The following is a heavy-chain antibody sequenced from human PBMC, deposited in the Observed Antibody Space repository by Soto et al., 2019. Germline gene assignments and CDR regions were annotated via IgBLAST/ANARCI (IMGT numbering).Heavy chain of an antibody. CDR2: INHSGST. V-gene: IGHV4-34*01. CDR3: AGDDGDYDAFDI. CDR1: GGSFSGYY. J-gene: IGHJ3*02. Sequence: QVQLQQWGAGLLKPSETLSLTCAVYGGSFSGYYWSWIRQPPGKGLEWIGEINHSGSTNYNPSLKSRVTISVDTSKNQFSLKLCSVTAADTAVYYCAGDDGDYDAFDIWGQGTMVTVSS. D-gene: IGHD4-17*01.